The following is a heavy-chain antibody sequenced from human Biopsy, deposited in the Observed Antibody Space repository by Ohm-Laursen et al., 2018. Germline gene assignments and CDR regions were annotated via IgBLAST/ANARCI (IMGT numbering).Heavy chain of an antibody. V-gene: IGHV4-59*01. CDR3: ARVEAGTYDALDI. CDR2: IYYSGGT. J-gene: IGHJ3*02. CDR1: GGSMTGYE. D-gene: IGHD1-26*01. Sequence: SETLSLTCSVSGGSMTGYEWSWIRLAPGKGLEWIGYIYYSGGTKYNPSLASRVTFSVDISKSQFSLKLYSVTAADTAVYYCARVEAGTYDALDIWGQGTLVAVSA.